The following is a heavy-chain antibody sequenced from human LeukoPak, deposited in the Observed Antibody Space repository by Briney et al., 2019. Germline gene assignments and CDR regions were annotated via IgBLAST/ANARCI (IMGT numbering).Heavy chain of an antibody. CDR3: TREDGYNRRFDY. CDR2: IRRKAYGGTT. D-gene: IGHD5-24*01. Sequence: GWSLTLSCTASGFTFGDYAMGWVRQAPGRGLDGVGFIRRKAYGGTTEHAASVKGRFTISRDDSKTIAYLQMNVLQTEDTAVYYCTREDGYNRRFDYWGQGTLVTVSS. V-gene: IGHV3-49*04. CDR1: GFTFGDYA. J-gene: IGHJ4*02.